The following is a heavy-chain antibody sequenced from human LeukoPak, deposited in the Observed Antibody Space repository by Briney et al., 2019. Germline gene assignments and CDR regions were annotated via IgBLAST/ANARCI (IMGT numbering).Heavy chain of an antibody. V-gene: IGHV1-8*01. CDR2: MNPNSGNT. Sequence: ASVKVSCKASGYTFTSYDISWVRQATGQGLEWMGWMNPNSGNTGYAQKFQGRVTMTRNTSISTAYMELSSLRSEDTAVYYYARGRITGTTEWFDPWGQGTLVTVSS. CDR1: GYTFTSYD. J-gene: IGHJ5*02. CDR3: ARGRITGTTEWFDP. D-gene: IGHD1-20*01.